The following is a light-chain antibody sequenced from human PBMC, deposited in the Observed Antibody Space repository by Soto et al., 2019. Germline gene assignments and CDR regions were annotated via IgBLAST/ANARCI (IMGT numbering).Light chain of an antibody. Sequence: QSALTQPPSATGSLGQSVTISCTGTSSDVGGYNYVSWYQQHPGKAPKLMIYEVSKRPSRVPDRFSGSKSGNTASLTVSGLPAEDDDDYYCSSYAGSNNLGLFGGGTKLTVL. CDR3: SSYAGSNNLGL. CDR1: SSDVGGYNY. V-gene: IGLV2-8*01. CDR2: EVS. J-gene: IGLJ2*01.